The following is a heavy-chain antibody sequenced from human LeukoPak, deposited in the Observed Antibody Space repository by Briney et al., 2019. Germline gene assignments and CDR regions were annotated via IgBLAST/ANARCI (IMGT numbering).Heavy chain of an antibody. Sequence: AGGSLRLSCAASGFTFSNYAMHWVRQAPGKGLEWVAVISYDGSNKYYADSVKGRFTISRDNSKNTLYLQMNSLRAEDTAVYYCARGWGDAFDIWGQGTMVTVSS. D-gene: IGHD3-16*01. J-gene: IGHJ3*02. CDR3: ARGWGDAFDI. CDR1: GFTFSNYA. V-gene: IGHV3-30-3*01. CDR2: ISYDGSNK.